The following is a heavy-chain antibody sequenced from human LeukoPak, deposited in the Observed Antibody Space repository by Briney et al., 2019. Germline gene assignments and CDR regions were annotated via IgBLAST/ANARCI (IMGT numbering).Heavy chain of an antibody. CDR1: GYTFTSYG. D-gene: IGHD3-3*01. Sequence: ASVKVSCKASGYTFTSYGISWVRQAPGQGLEWMGWISAYNGNTNYAQKLQGRVTMTTDTSTSTAYMELRSLRSDDTAVYHCARVGFWSGYYSWFDPWGQGTLVTVSS. J-gene: IGHJ5*02. V-gene: IGHV1-18*01. CDR3: ARVGFWSGYYSWFDP. CDR2: ISAYNGNT.